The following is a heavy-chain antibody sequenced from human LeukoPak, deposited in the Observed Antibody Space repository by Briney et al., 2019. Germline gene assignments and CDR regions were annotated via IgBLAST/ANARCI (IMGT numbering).Heavy chain of an antibody. V-gene: IGHV4-39*07. CDR3: ARVMKYSSGYRVTELGAGYSDC. J-gene: IGHJ4*02. CDR2: NYYSGST. Sequence: WVRPAPGRRQGRSGTNYYSGSTNYNQTLQSRVTITIDTSKNQSSLKLSSLTAADTAVYYCARVMKYSSGYRVTELGAGYSDCWGRGTLVTVSS. D-gene: IGHD5-18*01.